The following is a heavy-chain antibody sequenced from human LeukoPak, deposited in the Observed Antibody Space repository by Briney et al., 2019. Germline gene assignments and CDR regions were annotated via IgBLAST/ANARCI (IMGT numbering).Heavy chain of an antibody. J-gene: IGHJ4*02. V-gene: IGHV4-39*07. CDR2: IYYSGST. CDR1: GGSISSSSYY. D-gene: IGHD3-10*01. CDR3: ASVLLWFGELPH. Sequence: TETLSLTCTVSGGSISSSSYYWGWIRQPPGKGLEWIGSIYYSGSTYYNPSLKSRVTISVDTSKNQFSLKLSSVTAADTAVYYCASVLLWFGELPHWGQGTLVTVSS.